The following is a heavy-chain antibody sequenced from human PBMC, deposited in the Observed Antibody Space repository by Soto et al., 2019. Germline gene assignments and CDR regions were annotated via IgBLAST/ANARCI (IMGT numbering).Heavy chain of an antibody. Sequence: EVQLVQSGAEVKKHGESLRISCEGSGYSFTNYWITWVRQTPGKGLEWMGRIDPSDSYTKYSPSFQGHVTISADESTNTAYLQWSSLQASDTAIYYCAREFDTLGWCDPWGQGTLVTVSS. D-gene: IGHD3-9*01. V-gene: IGHV5-10-1*03. CDR2: IDPSDSYT. J-gene: IGHJ5*02. CDR1: GYSFTNYW. CDR3: AREFDTLGWCDP.